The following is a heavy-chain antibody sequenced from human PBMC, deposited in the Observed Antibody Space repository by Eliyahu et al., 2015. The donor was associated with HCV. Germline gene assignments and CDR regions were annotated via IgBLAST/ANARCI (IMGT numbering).Heavy chain of an antibody. V-gene: IGHV3-15*01. J-gene: IGHJ6*03. D-gene: IGHD3-10*01. Sequence: EVQLVESGGGLVKPGGSLRLSCAASGFTFXXAWMSGVRQAPGKGXEGIGRIKSKTDGGTTDYAAPVKGRFTISRDDSKSTLYLQMNSLKTEDTAVYYCTTGAPGGFDYYLDVWGQGTTVTVSS. CDR3: TTGAPGGFDYYLDV. CDR2: IKSKTDGGTT. CDR1: GFTFXXAW.